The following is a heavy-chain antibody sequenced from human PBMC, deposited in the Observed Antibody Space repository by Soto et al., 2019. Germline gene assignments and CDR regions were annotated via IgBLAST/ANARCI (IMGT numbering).Heavy chain of an antibody. CDR3: ARSPGTLGQYSYGFDY. V-gene: IGHV1-3*01. CDR1: GYTFTSYA. D-gene: IGHD5-18*01. J-gene: IGHJ4*02. CDR2: INAGNGNT. Sequence: ASVKVSCKASGYTFTSYAMHWVRQAPGQRLEWMGWINAGNGNTKYSQKFQGRVTITRDTSASTAYMELSSLRSEDTAVYYCARSPGTLGQYSYGFDYWGQGXLVTVSS.